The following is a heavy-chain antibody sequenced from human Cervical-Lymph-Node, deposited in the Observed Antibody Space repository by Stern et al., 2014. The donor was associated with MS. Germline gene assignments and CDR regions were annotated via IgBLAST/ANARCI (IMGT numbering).Heavy chain of an antibody. CDR1: GFSFSDSG. CDR3: LITGTTSDY. Sequence: VQLVESGGGVVQPGRSLRLSCAASGFSFSDSGMHWVRQAPGKGLEWVAFIWYDGSNNYYADSVKGRFTISRDNSKNTLYLQMNSLRAEDTAIYYCLITGTTSDYWGQGILVTGSS. CDR2: IWYDGSNN. D-gene: IGHD1-1*01. J-gene: IGHJ4*02. V-gene: IGHV3-33*01.